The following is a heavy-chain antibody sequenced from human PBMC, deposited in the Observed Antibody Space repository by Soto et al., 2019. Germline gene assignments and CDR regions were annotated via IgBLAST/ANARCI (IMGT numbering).Heavy chain of an antibody. V-gene: IGHV5-51*01. Sequence: PGESLKISCKGSGYSFTSYWIGWVRQMPGKGLEWMGIIYPGDSDTRYSPSFQGQVTISADKSIGTAYLQWSSLKASDTAMYYCARHRRGSGYYDSSGYRRIGYYYYGMDVWGQGTTVTVS. CDR2: IYPGDSDT. CDR1: GYSFTSYW. CDR3: ARHRRGSGYYDSSGYRRIGYYYYGMDV. J-gene: IGHJ6*02. D-gene: IGHD3-22*01.